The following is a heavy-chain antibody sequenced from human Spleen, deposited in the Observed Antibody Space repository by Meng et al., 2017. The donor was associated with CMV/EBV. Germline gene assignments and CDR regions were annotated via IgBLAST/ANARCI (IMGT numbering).Heavy chain of an antibody. J-gene: IGHJ4*02. CDR1: TFPSYY. V-gene: IGHV1-46*01. CDR2: MNPSDGST. Sequence: TFPSYYIHWVRQAPGQGLEWMAMMNPSDGSTSYAQKFQGRVAMTRDTSTSTVYMELSSLRSEDTAFYYCARDVEYTTSAGRYYFDYWGQGTLVTVSS. D-gene: IGHD6-6*01. CDR3: ARDVEYTTSAGRYYFDY.